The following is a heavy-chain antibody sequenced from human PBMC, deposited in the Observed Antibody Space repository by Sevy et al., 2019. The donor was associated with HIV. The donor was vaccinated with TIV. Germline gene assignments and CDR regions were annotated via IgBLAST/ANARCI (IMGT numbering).Heavy chain of an antibody. J-gene: IGHJ4*02. CDR2: ISASGYST. V-gene: IGHV3-23*01. CDR3: AKDISDVYYYDSSATVDY. D-gene: IGHD3-22*01. CDR1: GIAFSTYA. Sequence: GSLRLSCAASGIAFSTYAMFWVRQAPGKGLEWVSSISASGYSTYYADSVKGRFTLSRDNSRNTLDLQMNSLRADDTAVYYCAKDISDVYYYDSSATVDYWGQGTLVTVSS.